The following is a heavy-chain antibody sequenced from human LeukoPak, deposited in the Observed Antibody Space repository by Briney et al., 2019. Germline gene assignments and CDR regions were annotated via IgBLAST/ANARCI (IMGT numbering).Heavy chain of an antibody. V-gene: IGHV3-30*02. D-gene: IGHD2-2*01. J-gene: IGHJ5*02. CDR1: GFTVSSKY. Sequence: GGSLRLSCAASGFTVSSKYMSWVRQAPGKGLEWVAFIRYDGSNKYYADSVKGRFTISRDNSKNTLYLQMNSLRAEDTAVYYCAKDEPRRRIVVVPAGIDPWGQGTLVTVSS. CDR2: IRYDGSNK. CDR3: AKDEPRRRIVVVPAGIDP.